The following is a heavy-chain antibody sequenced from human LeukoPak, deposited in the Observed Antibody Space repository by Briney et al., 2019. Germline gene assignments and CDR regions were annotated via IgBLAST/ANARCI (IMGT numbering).Heavy chain of an antibody. CDR3: ARGGAIFGVDFDY. V-gene: IGHV3-7*01. D-gene: IGHD3-3*01. CDR1: GFTFSSYW. J-gene: IGHJ4*02. CDR2: IKQDGSEK. Sequence: PGGSLRPSCAASGFTFSSYWMSWVRQAPGKGLEWVANIKQDGSEKYYVDSVKGRFTISRDNAKNSLYLQMNSLRAEDTAVYYCARGGAIFGVDFDYWGQGTLVTVSS.